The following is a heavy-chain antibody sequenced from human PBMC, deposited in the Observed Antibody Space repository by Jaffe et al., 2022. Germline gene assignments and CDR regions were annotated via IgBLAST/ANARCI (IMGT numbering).Heavy chain of an antibody. V-gene: IGHV3-74*01. J-gene: IGHJ4*02. CDR2: INSDGSST. CDR1: GFTFSSYW. D-gene: IGHD6-19*01. CDR3: AREKAGYSSGWYFDVGDY. Sequence: EVQLVESGGGLVQPGGSLRLSCAASGFTFSSYWMHWVRQAPGKGLVWVSRINSDGSSTSYADSVKGRFTISRDNAKNTLYLQMNSLRAEDTAVYYCAREKAGYSSGWYFDVGDYWGQGTLVTVSS.